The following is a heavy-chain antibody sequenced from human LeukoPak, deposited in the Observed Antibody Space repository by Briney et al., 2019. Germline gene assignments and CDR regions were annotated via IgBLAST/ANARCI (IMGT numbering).Heavy chain of an antibody. CDR2: ISYDGSNK. Sequence: GGSLRLSCAASGFTFSSYAMHWVRQAPGKGLEWVAVISYDGSNKYYADSVKGRFTISRDNSKNTLYLQMNSLRAEDTAVYYCARAYGGSDDDAFDIWGQGTMVTVSS. J-gene: IGHJ3*02. CDR1: GFTFSSYA. CDR3: ARAYGGSDDDAFDI. V-gene: IGHV3-30-3*01. D-gene: IGHD1-26*01.